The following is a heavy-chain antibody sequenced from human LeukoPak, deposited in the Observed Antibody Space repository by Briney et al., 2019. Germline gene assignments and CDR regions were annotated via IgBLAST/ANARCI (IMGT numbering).Heavy chain of an antibody. CDR3: ARVGCTNGVCYRANFDY. Sequence: ASVKVSCKASGYTFTGYYMHWVRQAPGQGLEWMGWINPNSGGTNYAQKFQGRVTMTRDTSISTAYMELSRLRSDDTAVYYCARVGCTNGVCYRANFDYWGQGTLVTVSS. CDR2: INPNSGGT. D-gene: IGHD2-8*01. V-gene: IGHV1-2*02. CDR1: GYTFTGYY. J-gene: IGHJ4*02.